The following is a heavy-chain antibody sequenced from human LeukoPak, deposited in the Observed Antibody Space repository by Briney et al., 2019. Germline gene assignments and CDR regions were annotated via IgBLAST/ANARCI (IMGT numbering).Heavy chain of an antibody. CDR1: GFTFSYYG. CDR3: AKVAYVFWSGYSTPYYFDY. J-gene: IGHJ4*02. Sequence: PGRSLRLSCATSGFTFSYYGIHWVRQAPGKGLEWVAVISSDGSNKYYADSVKGRFTISRDNSKNTLYLQMNSLRTEDTAVYYCAKVAYVFWSGYSTPYYFDYWGQGTLVTVSS. V-gene: IGHV3-30*19. D-gene: IGHD3-3*01. CDR2: ISSDGSNK.